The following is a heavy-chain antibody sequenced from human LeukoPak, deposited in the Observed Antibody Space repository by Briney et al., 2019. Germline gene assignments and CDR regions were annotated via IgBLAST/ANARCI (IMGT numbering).Heavy chain of an antibody. CDR3: ARVPLCGGDCYYFDY. V-gene: IGHV4-30-2*01. Sequence: SQTLSLTCAVSGGSISSGGYSWSWIRQPPGTGLEWIGYIYHSGSTYYNPSLKSRVTISVDRSKNQFSLKLSSVTAAGTAVYYCARVPLCGGDCYYFDYWGQGTLVTVSS. D-gene: IGHD2-21*02. CDR2: IYHSGST. CDR1: GGSISSGGYS. J-gene: IGHJ4*02.